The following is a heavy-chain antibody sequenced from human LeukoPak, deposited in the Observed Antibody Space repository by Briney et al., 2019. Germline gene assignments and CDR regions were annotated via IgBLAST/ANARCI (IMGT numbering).Heavy chain of an antibody. CDR2: IYENDEK. J-gene: IGHJ3*02. V-gene: IGHV2-5*01. CDR3: AHRHRGVASDI. CDR1: GFSFSSGGVG. Sequence: SGPTLENPTQTLRLTCTFSGFSFSSGGVGVGWIRQPPGKALEWLGVIYENDEKLYSSSLQNRLYIMKDTSKNQVVLTMANVDPVDTATYYCAHRHRGVASDIWGQGTMVTVSS. D-gene: IGHD3-10*01.